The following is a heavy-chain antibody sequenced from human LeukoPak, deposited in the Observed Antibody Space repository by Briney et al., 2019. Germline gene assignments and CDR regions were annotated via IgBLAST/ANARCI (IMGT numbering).Heavy chain of an antibody. V-gene: IGHV3-74*01. Sequence: SGGSLRLSCAASGFTFSRHWMHWVRQAPGKGLVWVSRIYGDGSRISYADSVKGRFTISRDNAKNTLFLQMNSLRAENTAVYYCTSDTVDTAVEIDYWGQGTLVTVSS. J-gene: IGHJ4*02. CDR1: GFTFSRHW. CDR2: IYGDGSRI. D-gene: IGHD5-18*01. CDR3: TSDTVDTAVEIDY.